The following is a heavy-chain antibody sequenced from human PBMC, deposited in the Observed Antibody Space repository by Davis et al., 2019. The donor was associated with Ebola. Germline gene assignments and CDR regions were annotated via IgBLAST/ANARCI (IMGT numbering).Heavy chain of an antibody. CDR2: ISHSGHT. D-gene: IGHD3-16*01. V-gene: IGHV4-30-2*01. Sequence: MPSETLSLTCALSGGSISSGGYSWSWIRQPPGKGLEWIGDISHSGHTYYNPSLRSRLTISVDTSKNHFSLKLSSVTAADTAVYYCARELRFWFDPWGQGTLVTVSS. J-gene: IGHJ5*02. CDR1: GGSISSGGYS. CDR3: ARELRFWFDP.